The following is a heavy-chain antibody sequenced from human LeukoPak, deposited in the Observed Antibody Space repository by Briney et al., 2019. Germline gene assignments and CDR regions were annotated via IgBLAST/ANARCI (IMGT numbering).Heavy chain of an antibody. CDR3: ARRAGAYSHPYDY. CDR1: GFTVSSNS. V-gene: IGHV3-53*01. Sequence: GGSLRLSCTVSGFTVSSNSMSWFRQAPGKGLEWVSFIYSDNTHYSDSVKGRFTISRDNSKNTLYLQMNSLRAEDTAVYYCARRAGAYSHPYDYWGQGTLVTVSS. CDR2: IYSDNT. J-gene: IGHJ4*02. D-gene: IGHD4/OR15-4a*01.